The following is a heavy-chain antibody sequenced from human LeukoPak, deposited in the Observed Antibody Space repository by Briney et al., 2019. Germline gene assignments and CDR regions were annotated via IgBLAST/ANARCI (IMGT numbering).Heavy chain of an antibody. CDR1: GYTFTGYY. CDR3: ARTYSSSWGGWGAFDI. J-gene: IGHJ3*02. V-gene: IGHV1-2*04. CDR2: INPNSGGT. Sequence: ASVKVSCKASGYTFTGYYMHWVRQAPGQGLEWMGWINPNSGGTNYAQKFQGWVAMTRDTSISTAYMELSRLRSDDTAVYYCARTYSSSWGGWGAFDIWGQGTVVTVSS. D-gene: IGHD6-13*01.